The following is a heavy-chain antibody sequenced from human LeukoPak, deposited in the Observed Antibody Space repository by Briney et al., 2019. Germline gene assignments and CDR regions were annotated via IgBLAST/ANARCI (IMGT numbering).Heavy chain of an antibody. CDR1: GGSISSYY. CDR3: ERSVGPERFDY. CDR2: IYYSGST. Sequence: SETLSLTSIDPGGSISSYYWSRSRQPPGEGLGWIGYIYYSGSTNYSPSLRSRVNFSVDTYKKLFSLKLSSVTAADTAVYSCERSVGPERFDYWGQGTLVTVSS. J-gene: IGHJ4*02. V-gene: IGHV4-59*01.